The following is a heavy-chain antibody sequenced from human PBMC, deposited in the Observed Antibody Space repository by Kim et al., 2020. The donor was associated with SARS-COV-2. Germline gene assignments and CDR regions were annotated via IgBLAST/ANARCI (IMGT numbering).Heavy chain of an antibody. V-gene: IGHV4-34*01. Sequence: YNPSLKSRVTISVDTSKNQFSLKLSSVTAADTAVYYCARGSSSVTYAFDIWGQGTMVTVSS. CDR3: ARGSSSVTYAFDI. J-gene: IGHJ3*02. D-gene: IGHD4-17*01.